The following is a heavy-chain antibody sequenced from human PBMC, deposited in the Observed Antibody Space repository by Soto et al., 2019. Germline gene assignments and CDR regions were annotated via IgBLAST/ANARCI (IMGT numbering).Heavy chain of an antibody. CDR2: IYSGGST. D-gene: IGHD2-2*01. J-gene: IGHJ6*03. CDR3: ARETSEVPASHYYMDV. V-gene: IGHV3-53*04. Sequence: GGSLRLSCAASGFTVSSNYMSWVRQAPGKGLEWVSVIYSGGSTYYADSVKGRFTISRHNSKNTLYLQMNSLRAEDTAVYYCARETSEVPASHYYMDVWGKGTTVTVSS. CDR1: GFTVSSNY.